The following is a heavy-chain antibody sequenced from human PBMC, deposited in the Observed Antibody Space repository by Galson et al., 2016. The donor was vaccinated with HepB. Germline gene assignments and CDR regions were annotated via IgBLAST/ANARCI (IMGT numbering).Heavy chain of an antibody. CDR3: AREGHTIFGMALDAFDM. V-gene: IGHV1-18*01. CDR1: GYTFIDYG. Sequence: SVKVSCKASGYTFIDYGISWVRQAPGQGLEWMGWISANNGKTKYAQKFQGRVTMTTDTSTSTIYMELRSLRLDDTAVYYCAREGHTIFGMALDAFDMWGQGTVVTVSS. CDR2: ISANNGKT. D-gene: IGHD3-3*01. J-gene: IGHJ3*02.